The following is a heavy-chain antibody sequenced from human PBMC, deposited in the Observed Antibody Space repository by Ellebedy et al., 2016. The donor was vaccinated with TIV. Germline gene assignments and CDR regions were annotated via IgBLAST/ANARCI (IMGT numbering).Heavy chain of an antibody. Sequence: GESLKISCAGSGFSFRSYSMNWVRQAPGKGLEWVSSFSSTSSYIYYADSVRGRFTISRDNAKNSLYLQMNSLRAEDMAVYYCVPAAKGAYYTFMDVWGKGTTVNVSS. D-gene: IGHD2-2*01. CDR1: GFSFRSYS. J-gene: IGHJ6*03. V-gene: IGHV3-21*01. CDR2: FSSTSSYI. CDR3: VPAAKGAYYTFMDV.